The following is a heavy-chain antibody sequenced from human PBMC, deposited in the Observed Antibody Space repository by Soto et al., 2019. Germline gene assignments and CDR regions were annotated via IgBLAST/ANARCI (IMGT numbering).Heavy chain of an antibody. Sequence: GGSLRLSCAASGFTFSSYAMSWVRQAPGKGLEWVSAISGSGGSTYYADSVKGQFTISRDNSKNTLYLQMNSLIAEDTSVDYCAKAAPKVAAAEYYYYYGMDVWGQGTTVTVSS. CDR1: GFTFSSYA. D-gene: IGHD6-13*01. J-gene: IGHJ6*02. CDR2: ISGSGGST. CDR3: AKAAPKVAAAEYYYYYGMDV. V-gene: IGHV3-23*01.